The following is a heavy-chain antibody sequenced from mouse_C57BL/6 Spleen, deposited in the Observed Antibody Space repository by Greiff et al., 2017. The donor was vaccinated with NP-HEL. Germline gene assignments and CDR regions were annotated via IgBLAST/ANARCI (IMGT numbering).Heavy chain of an antibody. J-gene: IGHJ4*01. V-gene: IGHV5-4*01. Sequence: DVQLQESGGGLVKPGGSLKLSCAASGFTFSSYAMSWVRQTPEKRLEWVATISDGGSYTYYPDNVKGRFTISRDNAKNNLYLQMSHLKSEDTAMYYCARGGNTPYAMDYWGQGTSVTVSS. CDR3: ARGGNTPYAMDY. CDR2: ISDGGSYT. D-gene: IGHD5-1-1*01. CDR1: GFTFSSYA.